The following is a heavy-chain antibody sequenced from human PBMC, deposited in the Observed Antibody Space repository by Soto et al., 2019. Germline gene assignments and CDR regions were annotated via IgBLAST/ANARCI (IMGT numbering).Heavy chain of an antibody. Sequence: PXXSLKISCKGSGYSFTSYWIVWVREMPGKGLEWMGIIYPGDSDTRYSPPFQGQVTISADKSISTAYLQWSSLNASDTAMYYCARTESGYSYGFADVWGQGTTVTVSS. J-gene: IGHJ6*02. CDR1: GYSFTSYW. V-gene: IGHV5-51*01. D-gene: IGHD5-18*01. CDR3: ARTESGYSYGFADV. CDR2: IYPGDSDT.